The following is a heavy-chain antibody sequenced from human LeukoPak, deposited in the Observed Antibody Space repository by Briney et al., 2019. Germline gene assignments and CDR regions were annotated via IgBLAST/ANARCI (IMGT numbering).Heavy chain of an antibody. CDR1: GGSISSSNYY. Sequence: PSETLSLTCTVSGGSISSSNYYWGWIRQAPGKGLEWVSAISGSGGSTYYADSVKGRFTISRDNSKNTLYLQMNSLRAEDTAVYYCAKDLFFGVYGPDAFDIWGQGTMVTVSS. J-gene: IGHJ3*02. CDR3: AKDLFFGVYGPDAFDI. V-gene: IGHV3-23*01. D-gene: IGHD3-3*01. CDR2: ISGSGGST.